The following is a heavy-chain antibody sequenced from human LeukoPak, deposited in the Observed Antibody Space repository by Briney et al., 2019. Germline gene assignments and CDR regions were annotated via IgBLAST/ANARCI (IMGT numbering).Heavy chain of an antibody. CDR3: AKEGTGSDWHAFDI. CDR2: ISHDGSSE. CDR1: GFIFRTYG. V-gene: IGHV3-30*18. Sequence: GGSPRLSCAASGFIFRTYGMHWVRQVPGKGLEWVAFISHDGSSENYADSVKGRFTISRDNSKNTLYVQTNNLRNEDTAVYYCAKEGTGSDWHAFDIWGQGTMVTVSS. D-gene: IGHD2-21*02. J-gene: IGHJ3*02.